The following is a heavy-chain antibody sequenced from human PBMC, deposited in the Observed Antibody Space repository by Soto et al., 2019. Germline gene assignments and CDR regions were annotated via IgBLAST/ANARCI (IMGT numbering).Heavy chain of an antibody. D-gene: IGHD1-26*01. V-gene: IGHV5-51*01. CDR1: GYSFTSYW. CDR3: SIHHPLPSSFHY. CDR2: IYPGDSDT. J-gene: IGHJ4*02. Sequence: PGESLKISCKGSGYSFTSYWIGWGRQMPGKGLEWMGIIYPGDSDTRYSPSFQGQVTISADKSISTAYLQGSSLKASDTAMYYCSIHHPLPSSFHYPGPAPLLTLSS.